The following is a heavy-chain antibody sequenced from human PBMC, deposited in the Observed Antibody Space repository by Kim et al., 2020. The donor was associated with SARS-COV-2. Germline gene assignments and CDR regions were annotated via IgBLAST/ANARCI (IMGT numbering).Heavy chain of an antibody. D-gene: IGHD2-15*01. Sequence: GGSLRLSCVVSGFTLSSHWMHWVRQVPGKGLAWVSRLSTDGSSTAYADSVKGRFSISRDNAKNTLYPQMNSLRAEDTAVYYCARGWAFDIWGQGTMVTVSS. V-gene: IGHV3-74*01. J-gene: IGHJ3*02. CDR2: LSTDGSST. CDR1: GFTLSSHW. CDR3: ARGWAFDI.